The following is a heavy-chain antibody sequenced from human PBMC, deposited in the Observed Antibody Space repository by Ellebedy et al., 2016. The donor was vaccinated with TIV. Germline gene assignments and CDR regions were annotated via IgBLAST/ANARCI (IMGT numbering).Heavy chain of an antibody. CDR2: IIPIFGTA. D-gene: IGHD3-10*02. V-gene: IGHV1-69*06. J-gene: IGHJ6*02. Sequence: SVKVSCXASGGTFSSYAISWVRQAPGQGLEWMGGIIPIFGTANYAQKFQGRVTITADKSTSTAYMELSSLRSEDTAVYYCATLRNVKNGMDVWGQGTTVTVSS. CDR1: GGTFSSYA. CDR3: ATLRNVKNGMDV.